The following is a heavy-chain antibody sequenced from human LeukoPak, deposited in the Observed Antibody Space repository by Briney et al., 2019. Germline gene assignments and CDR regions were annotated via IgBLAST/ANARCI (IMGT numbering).Heavy chain of an antibody. J-gene: IGHJ6*02. CDR1: GFTSIAYA. CDR3: TTKVFGPMDV. Sequence: GGSLRLSSVGSGFTSIAYALTWARQAPGKGLEWVGRIKSKTDGGTTDYAAPVKGRFIISRDDSKNTLYLQMNSLKTEDTAVYYCTTKVFGPMDVWGQGTTVTVSS. V-gene: IGHV3-15*01. D-gene: IGHD1-14*01. CDR2: IKSKTDGGTT.